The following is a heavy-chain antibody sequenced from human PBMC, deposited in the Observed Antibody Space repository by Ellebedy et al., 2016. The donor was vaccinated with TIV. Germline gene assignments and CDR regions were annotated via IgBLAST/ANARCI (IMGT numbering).Heavy chain of an antibody. CDR1: GYTFSSHG. J-gene: IGHJ4*02. V-gene: IGHV3-33*01. CDR2: IRYDGSEK. CDR3: ARDAYGSIDY. Sequence: GGSLRLSXAASGYTFSSHGMHWVRQAPGKGLEWVAVIRYDGSEKYYADSVKGRFTISRDNSKNTLYLQMNSLRGEDTAVYYCARDAYGSIDYWGQGTLVTVSS. D-gene: IGHD2-21*01.